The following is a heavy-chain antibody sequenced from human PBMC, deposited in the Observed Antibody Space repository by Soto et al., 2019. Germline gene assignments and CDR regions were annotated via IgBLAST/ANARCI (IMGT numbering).Heavy chain of an antibody. J-gene: IGHJ4*02. Sequence: DVQLLESGGGLVQPGGSLRLSCATSGFTFSSYGLSWVRQAPGKGLEWVSSISGRGSTTFYAESVKGRFTISRDNSKSTLYLQMNSLRDEDAALYYWAKADYDFWSGYSAPGYWGQGTLVTVSS. CDR3: AKADYDFWSGYSAPGY. D-gene: IGHD3-3*01. V-gene: IGHV3-23*01. CDR2: ISGRGSTT. CDR1: GFTFSSYG.